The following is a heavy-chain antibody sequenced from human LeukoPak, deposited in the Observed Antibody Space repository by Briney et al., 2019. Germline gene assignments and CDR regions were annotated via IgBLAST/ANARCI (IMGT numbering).Heavy chain of an antibody. Sequence: SVKVSCKASGGTFRNFGISWLRQAPGQGPEWMGGIIPVFGTGDYSKKFQGRLTITSDESTTTAYMELSSLSSEDTAVYYCARGKRELLQLYHFDFWGQGTLVTVSS. CDR2: IIPVFGTG. CDR3: ARGKRELLQLYHFDF. V-gene: IGHV1-69*13. D-gene: IGHD1-26*01. J-gene: IGHJ4*02. CDR1: GGTFRNFG.